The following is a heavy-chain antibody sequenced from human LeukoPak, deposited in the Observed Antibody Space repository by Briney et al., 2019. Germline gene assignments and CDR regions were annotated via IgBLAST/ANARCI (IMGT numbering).Heavy chain of an antibody. CDR2: MYYSGST. V-gene: IGHV4-39*07. CDR1: GGSISSNEYY. CDR3: ARDGTTVSPAV. J-gene: IGHJ6*04. D-gene: IGHD4-17*01. Sequence: SETLSLTCNASGGSISSNEYYWGWIRQPPGKGLEWIANMYYSGSTSYNPSLRSRVTISVDTSKNQLSLNLSSVTAADTAVYYCARDGTTVSPAVWGKGTTVTVSS.